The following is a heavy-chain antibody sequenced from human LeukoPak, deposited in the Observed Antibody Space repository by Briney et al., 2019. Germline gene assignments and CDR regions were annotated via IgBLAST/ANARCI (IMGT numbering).Heavy chain of an antibody. CDR1: GGTFSSYA. V-gene: IGHV1-18*01. Sequence: GASVKVSCKASGGTFSSYAISWVRQAPGQGLEWMGWISAYNGNTNYAQKLQGRVTMTTDTSTSTAYMELRSLRSDDTAVYYCAREKYYYDSSGSGEFDYWGQGTLVTVSS. D-gene: IGHD3-22*01. CDR3: AREKYYYDSSGSGEFDY. CDR2: ISAYNGNT. J-gene: IGHJ4*02.